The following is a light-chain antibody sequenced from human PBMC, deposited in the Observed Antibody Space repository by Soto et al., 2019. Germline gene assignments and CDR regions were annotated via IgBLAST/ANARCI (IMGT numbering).Light chain of an antibody. CDR3: QKYTSVPT. CDR1: QGISNY. Sequence: DIQMTQSPSSLSASVGDRVTITCRASQGISNYLAWYQQKPGKGPKFLIYAASTLQSGVPSRFSGSGSGTDFTLTISSLRPEDVATYYCQKYTSVPTFGGGTKVEIK. CDR2: AAS. J-gene: IGKJ4*01. V-gene: IGKV1-27*01.